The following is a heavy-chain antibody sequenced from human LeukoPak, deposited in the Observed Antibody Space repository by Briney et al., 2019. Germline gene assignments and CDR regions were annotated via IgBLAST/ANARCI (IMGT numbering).Heavy chain of an antibody. CDR1: GYTFTSYY. J-gene: IGHJ5*02. D-gene: IGHD6-19*01. CDR2: INPSGGST. Sequence: ASVTVSCKASGYTFTSYYMHWVRQAHGQGLEWMGIINPSGGSTVYAQKFQGRVTMTRDTSTSTVYMELSSLRSDDTAVYYCAVYSSGWYPWGQGTLVTVSS. V-gene: IGHV1-46*01. CDR3: AVYSSGWYP.